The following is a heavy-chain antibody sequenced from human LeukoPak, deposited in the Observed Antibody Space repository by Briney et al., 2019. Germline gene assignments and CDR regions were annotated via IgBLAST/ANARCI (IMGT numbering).Heavy chain of an antibody. D-gene: IGHD3-10*01. V-gene: IGHV4-30-2*01. CDR3: ARGARYYYGSGSHQNWFDP. Sequence: SQTLSLTCAVSGGSISSGGYSWSWIRQPPGKGLEWIGYIYHSGSTYYNPSLKSRVTISVDRSKNQFSLKLSSVTAADTAVYYCARGARYYYGSGSHQNWFDPWGQGTLVTVSS. J-gene: IGHJ5*02. CDR1: GGSISSGGYS. CDR2: IYHSGST.